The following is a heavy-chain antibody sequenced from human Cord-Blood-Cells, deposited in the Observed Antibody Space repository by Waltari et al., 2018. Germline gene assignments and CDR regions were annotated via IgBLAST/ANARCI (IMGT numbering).Heavy chain of an antibody. CDR1: GGSFSGYY. V-gene: IGHV4-34*01. J-gene: IGHJ4*02. CDR3: ARGPDLWFGELYFDY. D-gene: IGHD3-10*01. Sequence: QVQLQQWGAGLLKPSETLSLTCAVYGGSFSGYYWSWIRQPPGKGLEWIGEINHSGSTNYNPSLKSRVTISVDTSKNQFSLKLSSVNAADTAVYYCARGPDLWFGELYFDYWGQGTLVTVSS. CDR2: INHSGST.